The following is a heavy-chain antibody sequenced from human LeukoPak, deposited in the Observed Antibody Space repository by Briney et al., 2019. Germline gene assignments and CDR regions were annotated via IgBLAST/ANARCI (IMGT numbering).Heavy chain of an antibody. CDR2: ISNGGSTT. CDR3: ARGGACSGGSCYGFGMGV. J-gene: IGHJ6*02. V-gene: IGHV3-48*03. Sequence: GGSLRLSCAASRFTFNSYEMNWVRQAPGKGLEWVSYISNGGSTTYYADSVKGRFTISRDNAKNSLYLLMNSLRAEDTAVYYCARGGACSGGSCYGFGMGVWGQGTTVTVSS. D-gene: IGHD2-15*01. CDR1: RFTFNSYE.